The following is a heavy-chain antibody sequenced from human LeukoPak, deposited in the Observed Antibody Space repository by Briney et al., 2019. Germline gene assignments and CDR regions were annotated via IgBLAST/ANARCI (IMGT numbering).Heavy chain of an antibody. D-gene: IGHD1-14*01. CDR3: ASRPRQTRDFDY. J-gene: IGHJ4*02. Sequence: SETQSLTCTVSGGSISSSSYYWGWIRQPPGKGLEWIGSIYYSGSTYYNPSLKSRVTISVDTSKNQFSLKLSSVTAADTAVYYCASRPRQTRDFDYWGQGTLVTVSS. CDR2: IYYSGST. V-gene: IGHV4-39*01. CDR1: GGSISSSSYY.